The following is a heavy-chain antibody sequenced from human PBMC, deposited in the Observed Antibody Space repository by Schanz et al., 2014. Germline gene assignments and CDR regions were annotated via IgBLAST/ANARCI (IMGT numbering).Heavy chain of an antibody. CDR3: AISLESCPGGRCSRGYFDY. CDR2: ILGLASTT. Sequence: EVQLLESGGGLVQPGGSLRLSCAASGFTFSTSAMSWVRQVPGKGLEWVSAILGLASTTYYADSVKGRFSISRDNSKNLQYLQMSSMRAEDPAVYYCAISLESCPGGRCSRGYFDYWGQGTLVTVSS. CDR1: GFTFSTSA. D-gene: IGHD2-8*02. V-gene: IGHV3-23*01. J-gene: IGHJ4*02.